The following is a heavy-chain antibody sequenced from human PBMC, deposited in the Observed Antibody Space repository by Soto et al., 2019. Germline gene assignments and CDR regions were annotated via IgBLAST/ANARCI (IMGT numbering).Heavy chain of an antibody. D-gene: IGHD1-26*01. V-gene: IGHV3-15*01. Sequence: EVQLVESGGGLVKPGGSLRLSCAASGFTFSNAWMSWVRQAPGKGLEWVGRIKSKTDGGTTDYAAPVKGRFIISRDDPNTTVHLQMNSLKTEDTGVYYCTTIVAVGATWNYYYGMDVWGQGTTVTVSS. J-gene: IGHJ6*02. CDR1: GFTFSNAW. CDR3: TTIVAVGATWNYYYGMDV. CDR2: IKSKTDGGTT.